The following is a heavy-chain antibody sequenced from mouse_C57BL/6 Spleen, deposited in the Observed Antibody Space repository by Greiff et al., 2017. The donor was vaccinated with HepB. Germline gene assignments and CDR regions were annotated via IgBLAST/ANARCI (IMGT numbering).Heavy chain of an antibody. J-gene: IGHJ2*01. V-gene: IGHV14-2*01. Sequence: EVKLVESGAELVKPGASVKLSCTASGFNIKDYYMHWVKQRTEQGLEWIGRIDPEDGETKYAPKFQGKATITADTSSNTAYLQLSSLTSEDTDVYYCARWLITTVVYFDYWGQGTTLTVSS. CDR2: IDPEDGET. CDR1: GFNIKDYY. CDR3: ARWLITTVVYFDY. D-gene: IGHD1-1*01.